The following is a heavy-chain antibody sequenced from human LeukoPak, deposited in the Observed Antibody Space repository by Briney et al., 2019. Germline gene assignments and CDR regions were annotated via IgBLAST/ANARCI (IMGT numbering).Heavy chain of an antibody. D-gene: IGHD3-10*01. CDR3: ARHALRITMVRGVKKPLYYFDY. J-gene: IGHJ4*02. V-gene: IGHV4-34*01. Sequence: SETLSLTCAVYGGSFSGYYWSWIRQPPGKGLEWIGEINHSGSTNYNPSLKSRVTISVDTSKNQFSLKLSSVTAADTAVYYCARHALRITMVRGVKKPLYYFDYWGQGTLVTVSS. CDR1: GGSFSGYY. CDR2: INHSGST.